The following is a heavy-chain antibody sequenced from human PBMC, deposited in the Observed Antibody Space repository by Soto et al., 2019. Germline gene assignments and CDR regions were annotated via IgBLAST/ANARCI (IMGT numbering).Heavy chain of an antibody. J-gene: IGHJ4*02. D-gene: IGHD2-8*02. CDR2: IWYDGTNE. V-gene: IGHV3-33*06. CDR3: AKKPRVNLVDY. Sequence: QVQLVESGGGVVLPGTSLRLSCAASGFTFSTYGMHWVRQAPGKGREWVAVIWYDGTNEDYADSVMGRFTISRDNSKNTLFLQMNSLGADDTAVYYCAKKPRVNLVDYWGQGTLVTVSS. CDR1: GFTFSTYG.